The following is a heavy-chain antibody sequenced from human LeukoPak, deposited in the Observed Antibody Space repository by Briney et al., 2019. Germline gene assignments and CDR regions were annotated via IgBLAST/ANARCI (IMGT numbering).Heavy chain of an antibody. Sequence: GGSLRLSCAASGFTFSSYAMSWVRQAPGKGLEWVSAISGSGGSTYYADSVKGRFTISRDNSKNTLYLQMNSLRAEDTAVYYCAGTPWGYYDSSGYYFGWFDPWGQGTLVTVSS. J-gene: IGHJ5*02. CDR3: AGTPWGYYDSSGYYFGWFDP. CDR2: ISGSGGST. CDR1: GFTFSSYA. V-gene: IGHV3-23*01. D-gene: IGHD3-22*01.